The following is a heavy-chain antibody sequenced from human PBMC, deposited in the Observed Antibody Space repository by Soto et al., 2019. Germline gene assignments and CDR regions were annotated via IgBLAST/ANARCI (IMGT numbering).Heavy chain of an antibody. CDR3: ARGGYSYGASIAFDY. J-gene: IGHJ4*02. V-gene: IGHV1-46*01. D-gene: IGHD5-18*01. CDR2: INPSGGST. CDR1: GYTFTSCH. Sequence: ASLKVSCKASGYTFTSCHMHWVRQAHGQGLEWMGIINPSGGSTSYAQKFQGRVTITADESTSTAYMELSSLRSEDTAVYYCARGGYSYGASIAFDYWGQGTLVNVSS.